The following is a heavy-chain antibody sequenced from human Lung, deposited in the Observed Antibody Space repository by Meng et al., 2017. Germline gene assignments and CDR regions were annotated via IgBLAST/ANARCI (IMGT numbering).Heavy chain of an antibody. CDR3: ASAMGNYVPATNEWTPSYFDY. V-gene: IGHV1-69*02. CDR2: IIPILEGA. D-gene: IGHD3-16*01. Sequence: VPLVQSGAEEKKPGSSVQVACKASGVPVSWYSFSWVRQVPGQGLGWMGRIIPILEGANYAKKIQGRVTITADISTTTAYMEMRSLRSEDTAVYYCASAMGNYVPATNEWTPSYFDYWGRGTLVTVSS. J-gene: IGHJ4*02. CDR1: GVPVSWYS.